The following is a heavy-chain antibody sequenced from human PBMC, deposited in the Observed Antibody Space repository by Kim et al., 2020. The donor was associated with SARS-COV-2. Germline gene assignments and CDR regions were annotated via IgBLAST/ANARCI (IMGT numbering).Heavy chain of an antibody. CDR2: ISSSSSYI. Sequence: GGSLRLSCAASGFTFSTYSMNWVRQAPGKGLEWVSSISSSSSYIYYADSVKGRFTISRDNAKNSLYLQMNSLRAEDTAVYYCVRVGNGGYWRVYYGMDVWGQGTTVTVSS. CDR1: GFTFSTYS. V-gene: IGHV3-21*01. CDR3: VRVGNGGYWRVYYGMDV. J-gene: IGHJ6*02. D-gene: IGHD5-12*01.